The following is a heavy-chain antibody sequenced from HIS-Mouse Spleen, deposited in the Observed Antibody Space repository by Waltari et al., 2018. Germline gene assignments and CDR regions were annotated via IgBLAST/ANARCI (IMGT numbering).Heavy chain of an antibody. CDR3: AKVNSGSYYFDY. J-gene: IGHJ4*02. D-gene: IGHD1-26*01. V-gene: IGHV3-30*18. CDR2: ISYDGSNK. CDR1: GFTFSSYG. Sequence: QVQLVESGGGVVQPGRSLRLSCAASGFTFSSYGMHWVRQAPGKGMEWVEVISYDGSNKYYADSVKGRFTISRDNSKNTLYLQMNSLRAEDTAVYYCAKVNSGSYYFDYWGQGTLVTVSS.